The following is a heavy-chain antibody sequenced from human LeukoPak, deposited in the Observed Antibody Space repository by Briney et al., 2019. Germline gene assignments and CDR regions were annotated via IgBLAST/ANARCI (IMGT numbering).Heavy chain of an antibody. CDR2: IYYSGST. Sequence: PSETLSLTCAVYGGSFSGYYWSWIRQPPGKGLEWIGSIYYSGSTYYNPSLKSRVTISVDTSKNQFSLKLSSVTAADTAVYYCARSPRSGGSCHFDYWGQGTLVTVSS. V-gene: IGHV4-34*01. CDR3: ARSPRSGGSCHFDY. J-gene: IGHJ4*02. D-gene: IGHD2-15*01. CDR1: GGSFSGYY.